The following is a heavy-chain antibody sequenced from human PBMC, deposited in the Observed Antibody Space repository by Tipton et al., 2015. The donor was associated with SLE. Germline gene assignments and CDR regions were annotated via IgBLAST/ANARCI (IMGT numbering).Heavy chain of an antibody. CDR3: VRQPPGGGPGYQYDMDV. CDR1: GGSISSGGYY. V-gene: IGHV4-31*03. J-gene: IGHJ6*02. D-gene: IGHD1-14*01. CDR2: IYYRGTT. Sequence: TLSLTCSVSGGSISSGGYYWSWIRQYPGKGLEWIGYIYYRGTTHYNPSLESRASISVDTSRNQFSLNLTSVTAADTAVYYCVRQPPGGGPGYQYDMDVWGQGTAVTVSS.